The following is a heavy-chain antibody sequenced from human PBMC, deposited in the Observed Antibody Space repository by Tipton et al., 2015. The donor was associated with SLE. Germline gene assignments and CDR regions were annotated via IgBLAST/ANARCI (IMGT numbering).Heavy chain of an antibody. V-gene: IGHV4-4*02. D-gene: IGHD1-26*01. J-gene: IGHJ3*02. Sequence: GLVKPSGTLSLTCAVSGASINTGNWWSWVRQTPGKGLEWIGEVYHSGNTNYNPSLKSRVTLSLDTSKNQFSLKLTSMGAADTAVYYCARERSNDALDIWGQGTMVTVSS. CDR3: ARERSNDALDI. CDR2: VYHSGNT. CDR1: GASINTGNW.